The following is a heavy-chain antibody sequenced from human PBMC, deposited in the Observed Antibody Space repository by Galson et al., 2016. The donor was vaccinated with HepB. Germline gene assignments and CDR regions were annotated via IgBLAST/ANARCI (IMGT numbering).Heavy chain of an antibody. CDR3: ARVAYYNGLDV. Sequence: TLSLTCSVSGASVNRGSSYWIWLRQPAGKGLEWIGRIYTSGSTNYNPSHKSRATISIDMSKNQFSLNLTSVTAADTAIYYCARVAYYNGLDVWGKGTTVTVSS. CDR1: GASVNRGSSY. V-gene: IGHV4-61*02. J-gene: IGHJ6*04. CDR2: IYTSGST.